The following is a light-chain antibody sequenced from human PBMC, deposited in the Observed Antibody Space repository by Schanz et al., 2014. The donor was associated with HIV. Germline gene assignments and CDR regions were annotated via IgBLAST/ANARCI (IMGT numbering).Light chain of an antibody. J-gene: IGLJ2*01. V-gene: IGLV2-14*01. CDR2: EGS. CDR1: SSDVGGYNY. Sequence: QSALTQPASASGSPGQSVTISCTGTSSDVGGYNYVSWYQQHPGKAPKLMIYEGSKRPSGVSNRFSGSKSGNTASLTISGLQPEDEADYYCSSYTSSSTVFGGGAKLTVL. CDR3: SSYTSSSTV.